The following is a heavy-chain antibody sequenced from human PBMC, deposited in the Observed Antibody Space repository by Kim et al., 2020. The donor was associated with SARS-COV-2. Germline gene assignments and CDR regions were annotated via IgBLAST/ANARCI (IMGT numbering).Heavy chain of an antibody. Sequence: SESLSLTCTVSGDSISNYYWSWIRQFPGKGLEWIAYVYSTGKTTYNPSLKSRVTISIHTSRNQFSLTLASVTSADTALYYCARDRDGGSSSDYWGQGTL. CDR3: ARDRDGGSSSDY. D-gene: IGHD2-15*01. CDR2: VYSTGKT. V-gene: IGHV4-59*13. J-gene: IGHJ4*02. CDR1: GDSISNYY.